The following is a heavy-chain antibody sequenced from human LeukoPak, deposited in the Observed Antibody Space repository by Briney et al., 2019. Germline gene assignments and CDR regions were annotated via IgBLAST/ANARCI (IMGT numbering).Heavy chain of an antibody. V-gene: IGHV3-49*04. Sequence: PGGSLRLSCTASGFTFGDYARSWVRQAPGKGLEWVGFIRSKAYGGTTEYAASVKGRFTISRDDSKSIAYLQMNSLKTEDTAVYYCTRASGYDLFPYFDYWGQGTLVTVSS. CDR3: TRASGYDLFPYFDY. CDR2: IRSKAYGGTT. J-gene: IGHJ4*02. D-gene: IGHD5-12*01. CDR1: GFTFGDYA.